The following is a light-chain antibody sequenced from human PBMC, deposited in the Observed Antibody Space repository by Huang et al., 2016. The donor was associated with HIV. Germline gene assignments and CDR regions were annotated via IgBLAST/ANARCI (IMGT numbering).Light chain of an antibody. V-gene: IGKV3-20*01. J-gene: IGKJ3*01. CDR2: GAC. Sequence: EIVLTQSPGTLSLSPGERATLSCRASQSVSSRYLAGYQQKPGQAPRLLIYGACSRATGIPDRFSGSGSGTDFTLTISRLEPEDLAVYYCQQYDSSPFTFGPGTKVDIK. CDR3: QQYDSSPFT. CDR1: QSVSSRY.